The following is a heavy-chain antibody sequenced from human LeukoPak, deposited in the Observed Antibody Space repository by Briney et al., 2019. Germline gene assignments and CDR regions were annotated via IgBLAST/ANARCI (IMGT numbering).Heavy chain of an antibody. Sequence: GGSLRLSCAASGFTFSSYWMHWFRQGPGKGLVWVARISTDGSSTSYADSVKGRFTISRDNAKNTLYLQMDSLRAEDSAVYYCARVRSGTWSGHEYWGQGTLVTVSS. J-gene: IGHJ4*02. D-gene: IGHD3-3*01. CDR2: ISTDGSST. V-gene: IGHV3-74*01. CDR1: GFTFSSYW. CDR3: ARVRSGTWSGHEY.